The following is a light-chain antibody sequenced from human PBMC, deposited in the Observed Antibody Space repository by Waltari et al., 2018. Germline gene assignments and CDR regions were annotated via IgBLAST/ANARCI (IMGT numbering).Light chain of an antibody. CDR3: ETEDRNTS. V-gene: IGLV4-60*03. Sequence: QPVLTQSSSASSSLGASATPTCTLSSGHRSYISPCHQQQPGKAPRFLVQLEGSGRYNKGSVIPGRFSGSSSGADRYLTSSNLQSEDEADYNCETEDRNTSFGGGTNLTVL. CDR2: LEGSGRY. J-gene: IGLJ2*01. CDR1: SGHRSYI.